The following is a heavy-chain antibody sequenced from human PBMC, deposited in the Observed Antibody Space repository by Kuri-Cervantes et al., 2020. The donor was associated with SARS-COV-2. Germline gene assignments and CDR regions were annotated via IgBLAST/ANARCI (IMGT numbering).Heavy chain of an antibody. J-gene: IGHJ4*02. CDR3: ARADPPLAYCGGDCLLFDC. D-gene: IGHD2-21*02. V-gene: IGHV1-2*02. CDR1: GYTFTGYY. CDR2: INPNSGGT. Sequence: ASVKVSCKASGYTFTGYYMHWVRQAPGQGLEWMGWINPNSGGTNYAQKFQGRVTMTRDTSISTAYMELSRLRSDDTAVYYCARADPPLAYCGGDCLLFDCWGQGTLVTVSS.